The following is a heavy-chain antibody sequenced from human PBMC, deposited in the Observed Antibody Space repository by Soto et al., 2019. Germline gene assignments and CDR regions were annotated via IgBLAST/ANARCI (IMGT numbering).Heavy chain of an antibody. CDR1: GLSFSIYA. V-gene: IGHV3-23*01. J-gene: IGHJ3*02. Sequence: VGSLRLSCAASGLSFSIYAMSWVRQAPGKGLEWVSTIRKNIESTHYADSVKGRFTISRDNSKNTLYLQMNSLRAEDTAVYYCARGHLYYDSSVPAFDIWGQGTMVTVSS. D-gene: IGHD3-22*01. CDR2: IRKNIEST. CDR3: ARGHLYYDSSVPAFDI.